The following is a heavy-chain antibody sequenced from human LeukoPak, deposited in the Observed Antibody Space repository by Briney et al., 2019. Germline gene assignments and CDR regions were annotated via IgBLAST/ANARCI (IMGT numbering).Heavy chain of an antibody. CDR3: ARYYDFWSGYYFDY. J-gene: IGHJ4*02. CDR1: GGSISSYY. V-gene: IGHV4-59*01. D-gene: IGHD3-3*01. CDR2: IYYSGST. Sequence: SETLSLTCTVSGGSISSYYWSWIRQPPGKGLEWIGYIYYSGSTNYNPSLKSRVTISVDTSKNQFSLKLSSVTAADTAVYYCARYYDFWSGYYFDYWGQGTLVTVSS.